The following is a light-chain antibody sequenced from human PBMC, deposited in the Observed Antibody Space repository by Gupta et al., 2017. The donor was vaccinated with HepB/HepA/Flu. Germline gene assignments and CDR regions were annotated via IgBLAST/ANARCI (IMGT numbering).Light chain of an antibody. CDR2: GAS. V-gene: IGKV3-20*01. Sequence: EIVLTQSPGTLSLSPGERATLSCRASQTLNSDFVAWFQQKPGQAPRLLIFGASRRTTGIPDRFSGSGSGTEFSLTISGLETEDFAVYYCQQYSNSPPLTFGGGTKVEMK. CDR1: QTLNSDF. CDR3: QQYSNSPPLT. J-gene: IGKJ4*01.